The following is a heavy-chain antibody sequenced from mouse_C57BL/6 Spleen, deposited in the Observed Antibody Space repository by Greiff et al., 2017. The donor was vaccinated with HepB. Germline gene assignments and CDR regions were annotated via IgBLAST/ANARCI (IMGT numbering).Heavy chain of an antibody. Sequence: LQESGGGLVKPGGSLKLSCAASGFTFSSYTMSWVRQTPEKRLEWVATISGGGGNTYYPDSVKGRFTISRDNAKNTLYLQMSSLRSEDTALYYCARHVPYYGSSYDFDYWGQGTTLTVSS. CDR1: GFTFSSYT. J-gene: IGHJ2*01. CDR3: ARHVPYYGSSYDFDY. D-gene: IGHD1-1*01. V-gene: IGHV5-9*01. CDR2: ISGGGGNT.